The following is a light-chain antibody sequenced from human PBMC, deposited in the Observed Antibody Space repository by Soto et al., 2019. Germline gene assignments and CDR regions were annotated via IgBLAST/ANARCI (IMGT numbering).Light chain of an antibody. CDR3: QYYDSSLSVYV. Sequence: QSVLTQPPSVSGAPGQRVTISCTGSSSNIGAGYDVHWYQQLPGTAPKLLIYGNSNRPSGVPDRFSGSKSGTSASLAITGLQAEDEADYYCQYYDSSLSVYVFGTWTKVTVL. CDR1: SSNIGAGYD. V-gene: IGLV1-40*01. J-gene: IGLJ1*01. CDR2: GNS.